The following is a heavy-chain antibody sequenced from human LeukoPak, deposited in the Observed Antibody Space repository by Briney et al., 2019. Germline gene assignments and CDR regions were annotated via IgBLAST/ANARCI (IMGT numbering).Heavy chain of an antibody. CDR3: ARDSTGSPGAFDI. Sequence: GGSLRLSCAASGFTFSSFWMTWVRQAPGKGLEWVANIRQDGNEKFYVDSVKGRFTISRDNAKNSLYLQMNSLRAEDTAVYYCARDSTGSPGAFDIWGQGTMVTVSS. CDR1: GFTFSSFW. J-gene: IGHJ3*02. V-gene: IGHV3-7*01. D-gene: IGHD2-2*01. CDR2: IRQDGNEK.